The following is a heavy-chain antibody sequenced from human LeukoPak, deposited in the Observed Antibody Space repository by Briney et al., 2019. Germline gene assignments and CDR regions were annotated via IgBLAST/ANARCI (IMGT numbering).Heavy chain of an antibody. CDR3: AKATGTLGN. CDR1: GGSFSGYY. V-gene: IGHV4-34*01. CDR2: INHSGST. Sequence: SETLSLTCAVYGGSFSGYYWSWIRQPPGKGLEWIGEINHSGSTNYNPSLKSRVTISVDTSKNQFSLKLSSVTAADTAMYYCAKATGTLGNWGQGTLVTVSS. J-gene: IGHJ4*02. D-gene: IGHD1-1*01.